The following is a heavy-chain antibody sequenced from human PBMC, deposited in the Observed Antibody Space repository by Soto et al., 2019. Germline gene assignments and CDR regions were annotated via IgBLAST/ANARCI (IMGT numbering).Heavy chain of an antibody. D-gene: IGHD3-22*01. CDR2: IIPIFGTA. CDR3: AGVVITPYYYYYGMDV. J-gene: IGHJ6*02. CDR1: GGTFSSYA. V-gene: IGHV1-69*13. Sequence: ASVKVSCKASGGTFSSYAISWVRQAPGQGLEWMGGIIPIFGTANYAQKFQGRVTITADESTSTAYMELSSLRSEDTAVYYCAGVVITPYYYYYGMDVWGQGTTVTVSS.